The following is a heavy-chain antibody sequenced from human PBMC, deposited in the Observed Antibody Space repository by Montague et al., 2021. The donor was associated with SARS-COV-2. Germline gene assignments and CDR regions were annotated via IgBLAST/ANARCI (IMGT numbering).Heavy chain of an antibody. D-gene: IGHD1-14*01. CDR3: ARGIPPVY. J-gene: IGHJ4*02. CDR2: ISSTTIYT. Sequence: SLRLSCAASGFTFSDLYMSWIRQAPGKGLECVSYISSTTIYTNYADSVKGRFTISRDNAKNSLYLQMNSLRAEDTAVYYCARGIPPVYWGQGTLVTVSS. CDR1: GFTFSDLY. V-gene: IGHV3-11*05.